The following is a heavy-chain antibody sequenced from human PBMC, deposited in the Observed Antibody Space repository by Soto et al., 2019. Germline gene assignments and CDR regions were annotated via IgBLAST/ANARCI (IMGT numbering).Heavy chain of an antibody. Sequence: GSLRLSCAASGFTFSNYSLNWVRQTPGKGLQWVSSISSSGSYIYYTDSVRGRFTISRDNAKNSVSLQMTSLTADDTALYYCARGPFRGSGWFFDNWGQGTRVTVSS. CDR3: ARGPFRGSGWFFDN. CDR1: GFTFSNYS. J-gene: IGHJ4*02. CDR2: ISSSGSYI. V-gene: IGHV3-21*01. D-gene: IGHD6-19*01.